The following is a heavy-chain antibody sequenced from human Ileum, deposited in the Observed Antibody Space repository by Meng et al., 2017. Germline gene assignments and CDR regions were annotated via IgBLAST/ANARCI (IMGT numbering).Heavy chain of an antibody. CDR3: ARGRHCSSTTCYLSDS. J-gene: IGHJ4*02. V-gene: IGHV1-18*01. Sequence: QVHLVQSGPEVRKPGASVKVSCQASDYSFTNYGINWVRQAPGKGLEWMGWTSTYNSNRNYAQSLQGRVTMTTDTSTTTAYMELRSLTFDDTAVYYCARGRHCSSTTCYLSDSWGQGTLVTVSS. CDR1: DYSFTNYG. CDR2: TSTYNSNR. D-gene: IGHD2-2*01.